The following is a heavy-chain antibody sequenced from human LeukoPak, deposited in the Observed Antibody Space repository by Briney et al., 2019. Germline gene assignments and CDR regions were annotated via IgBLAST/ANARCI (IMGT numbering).Heavy chain of an antibody. CDR3: ARDNYDFWSGYHIPNWFDP. V-gene: IGHV1-69*05. Sequence: SVKVSCKASGGTFSSYAISWMRQAPGQGLEWMGGIIPIFGTANYAQKFQGRVTITTDESTSTAYMELSSLRSEDTAVYYCARDNYDFWSGYHIPNWFDPWGQGTLVTVSS. D-gene: IGHD3-3*01. CDR2: IIPIFGTA. J-gene: IGHJ5*02. CDR1: GGTFSSYA.